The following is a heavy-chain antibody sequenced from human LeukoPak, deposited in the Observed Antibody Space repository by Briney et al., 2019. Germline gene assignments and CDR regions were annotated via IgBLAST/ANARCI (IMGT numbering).Heavy chain of an antibody. Sequence: SGPALVKPPQTLTLTCTFSGFSPGTRGMRVSWIRQPPGKALAWLTRIDWDDDKFYSTSLKTRLTISKDTSKNQVVLTMTNMDPVDTATYYCARAGDYGVDAFDIWGQGTMVTVSS. CDR1: GFSPGTRGMR. CDR3: ARAGDYGVDAFDI. CDR2: IDWDDDK. D-gene: IGHD4-17*01. V-gene: IGHV2-70*04. J-gene: IGHJ3*02.